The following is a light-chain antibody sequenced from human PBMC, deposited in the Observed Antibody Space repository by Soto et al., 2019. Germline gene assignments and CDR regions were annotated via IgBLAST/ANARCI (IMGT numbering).Light chain of an antibody. V-gene: IGKV3-20*01. Sequence: EIVLTQSPGTLSLSPGERATLSCRASQSISSSYLAWYQQKPGQAPRLLIYAASSRATGIPDRCSGSGSGTDFTLTSSRLEPEDFAVYYCQQYGSSSYTFGQGTQLEIK. CDR3: QQYGSSSYT. J-gene: IGKJ2*01. CDR2: AAS. CDR1: QSISSSY.